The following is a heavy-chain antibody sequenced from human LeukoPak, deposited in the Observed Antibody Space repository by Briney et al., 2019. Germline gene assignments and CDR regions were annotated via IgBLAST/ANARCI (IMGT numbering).Heavy chain of an antibody. CDR3: ARGGYSGYGPFDY. D-gene: IGHD5-12*01. CDR1: GGSISSGGYS. CDR2: IYHSGST. Sequence: PSQTLSLTCAVSGGSISSGGYSWSWIRQPPGKGLEWIGYIYHSGSTYYNPSLKSRVTISVDRSKNQFSLKLSSVTAADTAVYYCARGGYSGYGPFDYWGQGTLVTVSS. J-gene: IGHJ4*02. V-gene: IGHV4-30-2*01.